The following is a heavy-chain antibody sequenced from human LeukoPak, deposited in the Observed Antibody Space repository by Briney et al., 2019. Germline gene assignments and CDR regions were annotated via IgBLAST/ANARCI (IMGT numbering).Heavy chain of an antibody. CDR1: GFTFSDYH. V-gene: IGHV3-11*05. Sequence: GGSLRLSCAASGFTFSDYHMSWIRQAPGKGLEWVSYISSSSRYTNYAGSVKGRFAISRDNAKNSLYLQMNSLRAEDTAVYYCARDGERCSSTSCYGPGDYWGQGTLVTVSS. CDR3: ARDGERCSSTSCYGPGDY. J-gene: IGHJ4*02. D-gene: IGHD2-2*01. CDR2: ISSSSRYT.